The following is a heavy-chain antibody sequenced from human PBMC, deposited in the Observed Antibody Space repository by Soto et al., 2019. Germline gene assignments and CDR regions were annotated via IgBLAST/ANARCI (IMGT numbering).Heavy chain of an antibody. V-gene: IGHV3-23*01. CDR3: AKDGLSDSPSAIDY. CDR1: GFMFSRSG. Sequence: GGSLRPSCAASGFMFSRSGMTWVRQAPGMRLESVAGIGGSGRNTYYADSVKGRFTISRDNSKNTLFLQMNSLRDEDTAIYYCAKDGLSDSPSAIDYWGQGTRVTVSS. J-gene: IGHJ4*02. D-gene: IGHD6-13*01. CDR2: IGGSGRNT.